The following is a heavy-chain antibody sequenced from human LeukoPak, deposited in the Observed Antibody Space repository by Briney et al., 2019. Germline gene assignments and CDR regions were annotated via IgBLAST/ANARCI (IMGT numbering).Heavy chain of an antibody. J-gene: IGHJ5*02. CDR3: ARPYSNYGWFDP. V-gene: IGHV3-33*01. CDR1: GFRLSSYC. Sequence: GGSLRLSYAASGFRLSSYCMQWVRQAPGKGLEWVAVIWNDGSNKYYADSVKGRFTISKDNSKNTVYLQMNSLRAEDTAVYYCARPYSNYGWFDPWGQGTLVTVSS. CDR2: IWNDGSNK. D-gene: IGHD4-11*01.